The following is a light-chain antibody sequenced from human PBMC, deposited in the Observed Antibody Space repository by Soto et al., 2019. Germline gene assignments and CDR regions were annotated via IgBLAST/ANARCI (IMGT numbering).Light chain of an antibody. J-gene: IGKJ1*01. V-gene: IGKV3-15*01. CDR2: GAS. CDR3: QQYNNWPRT. Sequence: EIVMTQSPATLSVSPGERATLSCRASQSVSSTLAWYQQKPGQAPRLLIYGASTRATGIPARFSRSGSGTEFTLTISSLQSEDFAVYYCQQYNNWPRTFGQGTKVEIK. CDR1: QSVSST.